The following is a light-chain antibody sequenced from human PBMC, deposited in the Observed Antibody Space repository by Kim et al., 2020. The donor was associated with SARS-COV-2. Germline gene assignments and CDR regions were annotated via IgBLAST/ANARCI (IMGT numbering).Light chain of an antibody. J-gene: IGKJ2*03. CDR3: QQYNNWPHS. CDR2: GAS. V-gene: IGKV3-15*01. Sequence: EIVMTQSPATLSVSPGERATLSCRASQSVSSNLAWYQQKPGQAPRLLIYGASTRATGIPARFSGSGSGTEFTLTISSLQSEDFAVYYCQQYNNWPHSCGQGTNLEI. CDR1: QSVSSN.